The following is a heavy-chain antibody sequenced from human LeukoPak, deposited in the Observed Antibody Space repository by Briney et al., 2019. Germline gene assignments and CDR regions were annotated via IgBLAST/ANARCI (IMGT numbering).Heavy chain of an antibody. V-gene: IGHV3-11*01. D-gene: IGHD6-19*01. J-gene: IGHJ3*02. CDR2: INSSGSTI. CDR1: GFTFSDYY. CDR3: ARDLPNSGWDAGAFDI. Sequence: GGSLRLSCAASGFTFSDYYMSWIRQAPGKGLEWVSYINSSGSTIYYADSVKGRFTISRDNAKNSLYLQMNSLRAEDTAVYYCARDLPNSGWDAGAFDIWGQGTMVTVSS.